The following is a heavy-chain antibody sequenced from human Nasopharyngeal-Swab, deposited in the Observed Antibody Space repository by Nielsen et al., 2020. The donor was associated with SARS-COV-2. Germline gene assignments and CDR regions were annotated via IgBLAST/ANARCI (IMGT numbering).Heavy chain of an antibody. Sequence: WIRQPPGKGLEWVSAISGSGGSTYYADSVKGRFTISRDNSKNTLYLQMNSLRAEDTAVYYCAKDGAGVYYFDYWGQGTRVTVSS. V-gene: IGHV3-23*01. CDR3: AKDGAGVYYFDY. D-gene: IGHD1-26*01. J-gene: IGHJ4*02. CDR2: ISGSGGST.